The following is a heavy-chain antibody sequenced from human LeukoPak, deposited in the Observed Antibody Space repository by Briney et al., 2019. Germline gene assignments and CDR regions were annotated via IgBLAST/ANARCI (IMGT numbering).Heavy chain of an antibody. V-gene: IGHV3-21*01. Sequence: GGSLRLSCAASGFTFSNYWMSWVRQAPGKGLEWVSSISSSSSYIYYADSVKGRFTISRDNAKNSLYLQMNSLRAEDTAVYYCARDRTVRGVLDYWGQGTLVTVSS. CDR1: GFTFSNYW. D-gene: IGHD3-10*01. CDR2: ISSSSSYI. CDR3: ARDRTVRGVLDY. J-gene: IGHJ4*02.